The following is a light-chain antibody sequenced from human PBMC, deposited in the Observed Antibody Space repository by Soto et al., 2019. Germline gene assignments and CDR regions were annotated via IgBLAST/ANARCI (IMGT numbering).Light chain of an antibody. J-gene: IGKJ4*01. V-gene: IGKV3D-20*02. CDR2: GAS. CDR1: QSVSSSY. Sequence: EIVLTQSPGTLSLSPGERATLSCRASQSVSSSYLAWYQQKPGQAPRLLIYGASSRATGIPDRFSGSGSGTDFTLTISRLEPEDSGVYYCQQRNDWVTFGGGTKVDIK. CDR3: QQRNDWVT.